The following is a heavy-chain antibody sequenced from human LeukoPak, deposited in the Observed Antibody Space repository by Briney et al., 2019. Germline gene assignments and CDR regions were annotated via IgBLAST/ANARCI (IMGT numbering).Heavy chain of an antibody. V-gene: IGHV4-61*02. CDR3: ASIQSYYFGLDV. D-gene: IGHD4-11*01. CDR2: INTSGST. CDR1: GGSISSGSYY. Sequence: SETLSLTCTVSGGSISSGSYYWSWIRQPAGKGQEWIGRINTSGSTNYNPSLKSRVTISVDTSKNQFSLKLSSVTAADTAVYYCASIQSYYFGLDVWGQGTTVTVSS. J-gene: IGHJ6*02.